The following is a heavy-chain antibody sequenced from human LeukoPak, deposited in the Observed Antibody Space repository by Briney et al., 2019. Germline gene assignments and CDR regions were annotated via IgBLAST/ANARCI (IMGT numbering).Heavy chain of an antibody. CDR2: INHSGST. V-gene: IGHV4-38-2*02. Sequence: PSETLSLTCTVSGYSISSGYYWGWIRQPPGKGLEWIGEINHSGSTNYNPSLKSRVTISVDTSKNQFSLKLSSVTAADTAVYYCARLAEHTGPYYYYMDVWGKGTTVTVSS. CDR1: GYSISSGYY. D-gene: IGHD1-14*01. J-gene: IGHJ6*03. CDR3: ARLAEHTGPYYYYMDV.